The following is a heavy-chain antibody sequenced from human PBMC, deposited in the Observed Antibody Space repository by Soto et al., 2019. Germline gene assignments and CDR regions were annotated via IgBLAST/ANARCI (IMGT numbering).Heavy chain of an antibody. J-gene: IGHJ4*02. V-gene: IGHV3-23*01. CDR3: AKHAAAAAPDY. Sequence: GGSLRLSCAASGFTFSSYAMSWVRQAPGKGLELVSLISGTGGGTYYADAVKGRFTISRDNSKNTLYLQMNSLRAGDTAVYYCAKHAAAAAPDYWGQGTLVTVSS. CDR2: ISGTGGGT. CDR1: GFTFSSYA. D-gene: IGHD6-13*01.